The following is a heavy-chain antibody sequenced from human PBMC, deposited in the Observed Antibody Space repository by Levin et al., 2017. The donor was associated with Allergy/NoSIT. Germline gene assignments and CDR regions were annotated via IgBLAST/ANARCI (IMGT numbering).Heavy chain of an antibody. J-gene: IGHJ5*02. V-gene: IGHV4-39*01. D-gene: IGHD3-10*01. Sequence: KSSETLSLTCTVSGGSISSSSYYWGWIRQPPGKGLEWIGSIYYSGSTYYNPSLKSRVTISVDTSKNQFSLKLSSVTAADTAVYYCARKYYGSGRPWGWFDPWGQGTLVTVSS. CDR2: IYYSGST. CDR1: GGSISSSSYY. CDR3: ARKYYGSGRPWGWFDP.